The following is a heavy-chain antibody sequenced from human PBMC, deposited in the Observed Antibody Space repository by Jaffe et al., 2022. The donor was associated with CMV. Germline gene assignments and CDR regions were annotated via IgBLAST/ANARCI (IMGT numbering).Heavy chain of an antibody. D-gene: IGHD4-17*01. CDR1: GFTFSNAW. CDR2: IKSKTDGGTT. Sequence: EVQLVESGGGLVKPGGSLRLSCAASGFTFSNAWMSWVRQAPGKGLEWVGRIKSKTDGGTTDYAAPVKGRFTISRDDSKNTLYLQMNSLKTEDTAVYYCTTTLPYGDYTFDCWGQGTLVTVSS. CDR3: TTTLPYGDYTFDC. V-gene: IGHV3-15*01. J-gene: IGHJ4*02.